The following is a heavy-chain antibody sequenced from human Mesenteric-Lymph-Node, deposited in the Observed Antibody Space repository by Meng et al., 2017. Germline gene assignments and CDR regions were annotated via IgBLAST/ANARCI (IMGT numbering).Heavy chain of an antibody. J-gene: IGHJ4*02. Sequence: QGHLQESGPGLVRPSETLSLTCTVSGGSVSSGSYYWSWIRQPPGKGLEWIGYIYYSGSTNYNPSLKSRVTISVDTSKNQFSLKLSSVTAADTAVYYCARSRILRYFDWLLWFDYWGQGTLVTVSS. CDR3: ARSRILRYFDWLLWFDY. CDR1: GGSVSSGSYY. V-gene: IGHV4-61*01. CDR2: IYYSGST. D-gene: IGHD3-9*01.